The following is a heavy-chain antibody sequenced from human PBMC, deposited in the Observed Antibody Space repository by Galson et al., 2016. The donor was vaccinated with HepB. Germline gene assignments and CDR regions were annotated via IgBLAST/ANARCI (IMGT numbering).Heavy chain of an antibody. Sequence: SETLSLTCTVSGGTYWTWIRQPAGKGLEWIGRAYADGRTYYASSLKGRLSIPVNRSNNQVSLRLSSVTAADTAVYYCARSSHYDDSSGFSESWGQGIPVTVSS. CDR1: GGTY. V-gene: IGHV4-4*07. CDR2: AYADGRT. CDR3: ARSSHYDDSSGFSES. J-gene: IGHJ5*02. D-gene: IGHD3-22*01.